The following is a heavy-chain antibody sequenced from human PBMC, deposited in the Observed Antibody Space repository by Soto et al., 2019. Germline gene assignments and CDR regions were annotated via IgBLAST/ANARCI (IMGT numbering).Heavy chain of an antibody. J-gene: IGHJ4*02. CDR3: AKLRGAGGHFDY. Sequence: DVQLLESGGGLVQPEGSLRLSCAASGFTFSSYAMGWVRQGPGKGLEWVAVVSIGGSTHYADSVRGRFTISRDNSKNTLSLQMNSLTAEDTAVYLCAKLRGAGGHFDYWGQGALVTVSS. D-gene: IGHD2-15*01. V-gene: IGHV3-23*01. CDR2: VSIGGST. CDR1: GFTFSSYA.